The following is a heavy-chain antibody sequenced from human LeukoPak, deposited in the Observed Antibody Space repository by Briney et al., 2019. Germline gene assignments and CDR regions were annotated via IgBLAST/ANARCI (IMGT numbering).Heavy chain of an antibody. Sequence: GGSLRHSCAASGFTFSSYWMSWVRQALGKGLEWVANIKQDGSEKYSVDSVKGRFTISRDNAKNSLYMQMNSLRAEDTAVYYCARVMSASVWRSYGSYYYYYYMDIWGKGTTVTVSS. CDR1: GFTFSSYW. V-gene: IGHV3-7*01. D-gene: IGHD3-16*01. CDR3: ARVMSASVWRSYGSYYYYYYMDI. J-gene: IGHJ6*03. CDR2: IKQDGSEK.